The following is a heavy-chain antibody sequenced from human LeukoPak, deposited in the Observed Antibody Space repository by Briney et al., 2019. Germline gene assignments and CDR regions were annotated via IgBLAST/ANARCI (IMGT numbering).Heavy chain of an antibody. Sequence: SETLSLTCTVSGGSISSSSYYWGWIRQPPGKGLEWIGSIYYSGSTYYNPSLKSRVTISVDTSKYQFSLKLSSVTAADTAVYYCARQIGYSSGWVDYWGQGTLVTVSS. CDR1: GGSISSSSYY. J-gene: IGHJ4*02. D-gene: IGHD6-19*01. CDR3: ARQIGYSSGWVDY. CDR2: IYYSGST. V-gene: IGHV4-39*01.